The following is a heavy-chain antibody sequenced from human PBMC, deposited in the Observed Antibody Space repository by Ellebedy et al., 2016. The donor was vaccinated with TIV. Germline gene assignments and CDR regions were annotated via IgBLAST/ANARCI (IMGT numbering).Heavy chain of an antibody. CDR2: VIGNGGST. CDR3: AKDLGYGSIV. CDR1: GFIFSTYA. J-gene: IGHJ4*02. Sequence: GESLKIPXAASGFIFSTYAMSWVRQATGKGLEWVSGVIGNGGSTYYADSVKGRFTISRDNFKSTLYLQMNSLRDEDAAVYYCAKDLGYGSIVWGQGTQVTVSS. D-gene: IGHD3-10*01. V-gene: IGHV3-23*01.